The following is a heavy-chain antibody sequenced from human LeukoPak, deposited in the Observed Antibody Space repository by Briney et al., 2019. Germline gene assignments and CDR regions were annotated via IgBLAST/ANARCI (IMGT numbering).Heavy chain of an antibody. CDR1: GYTLTELS. J-gene: IGHJ4*02. V-gene: IGHV1-24*01. CDR2: FDPEDGET. Sequence: ASVKVSCKVSGYTLTELSMHWVRQAPGKGLEWMGGFDPEDGETIYAQKFQGRVTMTEDTSTDTAYMELSSLRSEDTAVYYCARGGSDYYDSSGYAPLTWGQGTLVTVSS. CDR3: ARGGSDYYDSSGYAPLT. D-gene: IGHD3-22*01.